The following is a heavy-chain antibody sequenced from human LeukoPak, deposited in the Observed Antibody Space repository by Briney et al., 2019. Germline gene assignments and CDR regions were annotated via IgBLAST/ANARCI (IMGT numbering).Heavy chain of an antibody. CDR1: GGSISSSSYY. D-gene: IGHD1-26*01. V-gene: IGHV4-39*01. CDR2: IYYSGST. Sequence: SETLSLTCTVSGGSISSSSYYWGWIRQPPGKGLEWIGSIYYSGSTYYNPSLKSRVTISVDTSKNQFSLKLSSVTAADTAVYYCARASGSYYNYFDYWGQGTLVTVSS. CDR3: ARASGSYYNYFDY. J-gene: IGHJ4*02.